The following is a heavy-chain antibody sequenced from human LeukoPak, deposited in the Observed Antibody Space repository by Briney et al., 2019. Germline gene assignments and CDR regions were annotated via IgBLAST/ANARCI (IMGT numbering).Heavy chain of an antibody. D-gene: IGHD3-9*01. V-gene: IGHV3-21*01. Sequence: GGSLRLSCAAPGITFSNYNMNWVRQAPGKGLEWISAITSSSSYTFYADSVKGRFTISRDNAQNSLYLQMNSLRVEDTAIYYCARGVELTGYSDYWGRETPVTVSS. CDR3: ARGVELTGYSDY. J-gene: IGHJ4*02. CDR1: GITFSNYN. CDR2: ITSSSSYT.